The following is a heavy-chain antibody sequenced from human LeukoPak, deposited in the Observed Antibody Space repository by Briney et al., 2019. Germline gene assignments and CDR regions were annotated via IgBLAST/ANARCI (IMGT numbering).Heavy chain of an antibody. CDR2: IYSGGST. D-gene: IGHD2-2*01. V-gene: IGHV3-66*02. CDR1: GFTFSTNY. Sequence: GRSLRLSCAASGFTFSTNYMSWFRQAPGKGLEWVSVIYSGGSTYYADSVKGRFTISRDNSKNTLYLQMSSLRAEDTAVYYCARDRGGYCSSTSCYRPDAFDIWGQGTMVTVSS. J-gene: IGHJ3*02. CDR3: ARDRGGYCSSTSCYRPDAFDI.